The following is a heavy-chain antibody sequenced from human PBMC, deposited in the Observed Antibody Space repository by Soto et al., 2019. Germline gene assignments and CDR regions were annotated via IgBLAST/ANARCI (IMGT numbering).Heavy chain of an antibody. CDR1: GFTFSSSE. CDR3: ARRGSR. J-gene: IGHJ3*01. D-gene: IGHD2-15*01. CDR2: IHPGGQTI. Sequence: EVQLMESGGGLVQPGGSLRLSCAASGFTFSSSEMYWVRQAPGKGLEWISYIHPGGQTIFYAESVKGRFTISRDNAKHSVYLQMNSLRVEDTAVYYCARRGSRWGRGTKVTVSS. V-gene: IGHV3-48*03.